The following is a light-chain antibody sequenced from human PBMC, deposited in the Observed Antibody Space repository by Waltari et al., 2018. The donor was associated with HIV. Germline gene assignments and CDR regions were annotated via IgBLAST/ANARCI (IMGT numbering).Light chain of an antibody. J-gene: IGLJ3*02. CDR3: SSYTSSSTEV. Sequence: QSALTQPASVSGSPGQSITISCTGTSSDVGGYNYVSWYQPHPGKAPKLMIYDVSNRPSGVSNRFSGSKSGNTASLTIPGLQAEDEADYYCSSYTSSSTEVFGGGTKLTVL. CDR2: DVS. CDR1: SSDVGGYNY. V-gene: IGLV2-14*03.